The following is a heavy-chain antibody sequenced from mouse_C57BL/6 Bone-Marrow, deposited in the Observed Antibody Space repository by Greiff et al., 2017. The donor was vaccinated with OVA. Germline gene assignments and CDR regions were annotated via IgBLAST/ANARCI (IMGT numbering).Heavy chain of an antibody. V-gene: IGHV1-76*01. CDR1: GYTFTDYY. CDR3: ARSKRLRDYIDY. D-gene: IGHD2-2*01. J-gene: IGHJ2*01. Sequence: QVQLQQSGAELVRPGASVKLSCKASGYTFTDYYISWVKQRPGQGLEWIARIYPGSGNIYYNENFKGKATLTAEKSSSTAYMQLSSLTSDDSTVYFGARSKRLRDYIDYWGQGTTLTVSS. CDR2: IYPGSGNI.